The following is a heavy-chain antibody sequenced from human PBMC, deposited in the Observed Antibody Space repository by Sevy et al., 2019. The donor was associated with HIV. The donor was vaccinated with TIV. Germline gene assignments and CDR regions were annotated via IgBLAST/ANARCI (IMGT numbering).Heavy chain of an antibody. J-gene: IGHJ5*02. CDR3: AIVGLGYYSGSSYYQGDWLDP. V-gene: IGHV1-24*01. D-gene: IGHD2-15*01. CDR1: GYSLSKLT. CDR2: SAPKDGEI. Sequence: ASVKVSYKVTGYSLSKLTIHWVRQAPGKGLEWMGSSAPKDGEIIYAQTFQGRLTMTEDTSTDTAYMELSSLTSDDTAVYFCAIVGLGYYSGSSYYQGDWLDPWGQGTLVTVSS.